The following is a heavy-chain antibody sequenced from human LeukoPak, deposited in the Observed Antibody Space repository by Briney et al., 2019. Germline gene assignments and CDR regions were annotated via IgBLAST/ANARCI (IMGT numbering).Heavy chain of an antibody. CDR3: SRSDGASDFDY. CDR2: TYYRSKWYN. CDR1: GDSVSSNRAS. V-gene: IGHV6-1*01. Sequence: SQTLSLTCAISGDSVSSNRASWTWIRQSPPRGLEWLGRTYYRSKWYNDYAVSLKSRISINPDTSKNQFSLQPNSVTPEDTAVYYCSRSDGASDFDYWGQGTLVAVSS. J-gene: IGHJ4*02. D-gene: IGHD5-24*01.